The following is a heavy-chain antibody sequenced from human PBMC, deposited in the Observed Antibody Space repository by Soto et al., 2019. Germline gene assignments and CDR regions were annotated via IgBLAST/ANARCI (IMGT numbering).Heavy chain of an antibody. V-gene: IGHV3-30*18. CDR3: ANPQGGSGSNWFDP. J-gene: IGHJ5*02. CDR2: ISYDGSNK. CDR1: GFTFSSYG. D-gene: IGHD3-16*01. Sequence: QVQLVESGGGVVQPGRSLRLSCAASGFTFSSYGMHWVRQAPGKGLEWVAVISYDGSNKYYADSVKGRFTISRDNSKNTLYLQMNSLRAKDTAVYYCANPQGGSGSNWFDPWGQGTLVTVSS.